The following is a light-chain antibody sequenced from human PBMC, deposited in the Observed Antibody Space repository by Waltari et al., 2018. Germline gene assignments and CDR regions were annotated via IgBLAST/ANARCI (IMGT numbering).Light chain of an antibody. J-gene: IGLJ3*02. CDR1: SSDVGVYNY. CDR2: DVS. CDR3: SSSTGTTWV. Sequence: QSALTQPASVSGSPGQSITISCSGISSDVGVYNYVSWYQQHAGKARELMIYDVSNRPSGVSIRFAGSKSGSTASLTISGLQAEDEADYYCSSSTGTTWVFGGGTKVSVL. V-gene: IGLV2-14*03.